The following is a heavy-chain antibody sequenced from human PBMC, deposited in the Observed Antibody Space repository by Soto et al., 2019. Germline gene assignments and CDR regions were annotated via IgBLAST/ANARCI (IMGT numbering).Heavy chain of an antibody. Sequence: QVQLVESGGGLVEPVGSLRLSCAASGFKFGDHYMTWIRQAPGKGLEWVSKISGDGTTQYYADSVKGRFTVSRDNTKNSLHLQMNILRAEDTALYYCAGDPFYYASGFWGQGTLVIVSS. CDR2: ISGDGTTQ. V-gene: IGHV3-11*01. CDR3: AGDPFYYASGF. CDR1: GFKFGDHY. J-gene: IGHJ4*02. D-gene: IGHD3-10*01.